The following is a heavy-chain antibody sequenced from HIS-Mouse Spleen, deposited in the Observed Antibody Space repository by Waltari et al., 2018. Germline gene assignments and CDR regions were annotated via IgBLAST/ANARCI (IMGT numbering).Heavy chain of an antibody. CDR2: IYYSGST. CDR3: AKTHQGDAFDI. Sequence: QLQLQESGPGLVKPSETLSLTCTVPGGSISSSSYYWGWIRQPPGKGLEWIGSIYYSGSTYYNPSLKSRVTISVDTSKNQFSLKLSSVTAADTAVYYCAKTHQGDAFDIWGQGTMVTVSS. CDR1: GGSISSSSYY. J-gene: IGHJ3*02. V-gene: IGHV4-39*07. D-gene: IGHD2-2*01.